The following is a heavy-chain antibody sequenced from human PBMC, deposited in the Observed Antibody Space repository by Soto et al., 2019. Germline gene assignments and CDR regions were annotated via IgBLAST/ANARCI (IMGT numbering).Heavy chain of an antibody. V-gene: IGHV4-34*01. CDR1: GGSFSGYY. D-gene: IGHD1-1*01. Sequence: SETLSLTCAVYGGSFSGYYWSWIRQLPGKGLEWIGEINHSGSTNYNPSLKSRVTISVDTSKNQFSLKLSSVTAADTAVYYCARELDFDYWGQGTLVTVSS. J-gene: IGHJ4*02. CDR3: ARELDFDY. CDR2: INHSGST.